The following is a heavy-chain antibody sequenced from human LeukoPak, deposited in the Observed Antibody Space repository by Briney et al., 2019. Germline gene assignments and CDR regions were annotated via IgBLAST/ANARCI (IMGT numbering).Heavy chain of an antibody. CDR1: GGSFSGYY. CDR3: ARVTLTHLFDY. J-gene: IGHJ4*02. V-gene: IGHV4-34*01. Sequence: SETLSLTCAVYGGSFSGYYWSWIRQPPGKGLEWIGEIDHSGSTTYNPSLKSRVTISVDTSKNQFSLKLSSVTAADTAVYYCARVTLTHLFDYWGQGTLVTVSS. D-gene: IGHD4-11*01. CDR2: IDHSGST.